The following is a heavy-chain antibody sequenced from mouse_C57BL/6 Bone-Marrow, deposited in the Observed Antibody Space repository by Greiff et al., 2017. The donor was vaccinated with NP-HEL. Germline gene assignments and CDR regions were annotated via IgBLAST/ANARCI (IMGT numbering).Heavy chain of an antibody. V-gene: IGHV2-2*01. J-gene: IGHJ3*01. CDR3: ARNRGYDGYYLFAY. Sequence: VQLQQSGPGLVQPSQSLSITCTVSGFSLTSYGVHWVRQSPGKGLEWLGVIWRGGSTDYNAAFISRLSISKDNSKSQVFFKMNSLQADDTAIYYCARNRGYDGYYLFAYWGQGTLVTVSA. CDR1: GFSLTSYG. D-gene: IGHD2-3*01. CDR2: IWRGGST.